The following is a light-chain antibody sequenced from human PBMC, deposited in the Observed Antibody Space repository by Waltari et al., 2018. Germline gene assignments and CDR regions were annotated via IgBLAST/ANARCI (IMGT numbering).Light chain of an antibody. V-gene: IGKV1-39*01. CDR3: QQSYSAPLH. Sequence: DTLMTQSPSSLSASVGDTVTITCRATQAFSTYVNWYKKTPGMAPRLLIFSASTLHRGVSSRFRGSGSGTDFTLTITDLQPDDFATYYCQQSYSAPLHVGGGTRVDI. J-gene: IGKJ4*01. CDR1: QAFSTY. CDR2: SAS.